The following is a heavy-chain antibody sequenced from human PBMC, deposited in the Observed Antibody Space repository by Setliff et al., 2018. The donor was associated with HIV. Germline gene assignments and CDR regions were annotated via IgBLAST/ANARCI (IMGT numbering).Heavy chain of an antibody. CDR3: AYYSSGSFYLGYYFYHGMDV. Sequence: LRLSCAASGFTFRNYWMHWVRQAPGKGLVWVSRIDGDGSGTSYADSVQGRFTISRDNAKNTLYLQMNSLRAEDTAVYFCAYYSSGSFYLGYYFYHGMDVWGQGTTVTVSS. J-gene: IGHJ6*02. CDR2: IDGDGSGT. V-gene: IGHV3-74*01. CDR1: GFTFRNYW. D-gene: IGHD3-10*01.